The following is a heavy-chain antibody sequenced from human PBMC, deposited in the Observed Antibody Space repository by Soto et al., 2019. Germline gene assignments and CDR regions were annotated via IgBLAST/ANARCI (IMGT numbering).Heavy chain of an antibody. D-gene: IGHD2-15*01. J-gene: IGHJ3*02. V-gene: IGHV1-69*04. Sequence: SVKVSCKASGGTFSSYTIGWVRQAPGQGLEWMGRIIPILGIANYAQKFQGRVTITADKSTSTAYMELSSLRSEDTAVYYCAREDCSGGSCYSRVYSDAFDIWGQGTMVTVSS. CDR1: GGTFSSYT. CDR3: AREDCSGGSCYSRVYSDAFDI. CDR2: IIPILGIA.